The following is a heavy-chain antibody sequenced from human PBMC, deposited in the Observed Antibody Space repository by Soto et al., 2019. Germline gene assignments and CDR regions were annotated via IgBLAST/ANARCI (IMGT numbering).Heavy chain of an antibody. D-gene: IGHD2-2*01. V-gene: IGHV4-34*01. CDR2: INHSGST. J-gene: IGHJ6*02. CDR3: ARDRILCSSTSCFGMDV. Sequence: SETLSLTCAVYGGSFSGYYWSWIRQPPGKGLEWIGEINHSGSTNYNPSLKSRVTISVDTSKNQFSLKLSSVTAADTAVYYCARDRILCSSTSCFGMDVWGQGTTVTVSS. CDR1: GGSFSGYY.